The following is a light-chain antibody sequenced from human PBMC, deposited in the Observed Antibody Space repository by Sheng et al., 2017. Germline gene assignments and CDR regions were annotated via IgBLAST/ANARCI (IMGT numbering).Light chain of an antibody. CDR1: SSNIGAGSD. Sequence: QPVLTQPPSVSGAPGQTVTISCTGSSSNIGAGSDVHWYQQLPGTAPKVLIYGNNNRPSGVPDRFSGSRSGTSATLAITGLQAEDDADYYCQSFDTSLTTTVVFGGGTKLTVL. CDR3: QSFDTSLTTTVV. J-gene: IGLJ2*01. V-gene: IGLV1-40*01. CDR2: GNN.